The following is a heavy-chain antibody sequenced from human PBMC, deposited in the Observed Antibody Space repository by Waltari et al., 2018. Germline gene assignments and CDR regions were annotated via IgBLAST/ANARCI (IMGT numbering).Heavy chain of an antibody. CDR1: GFTFSSYS. CDR3: ARGGSYYYFDN. CDR2: ISSTSSYI. Sequence: EVQLVESGGGLVKPGGSLRLSCAASGFTFSSYSMNWVRQAPGKGLEWVSSISSTSSYIYYADSVKGRFTISRGNARNSLYLQMNSLRAEDTAVYYCARGGSYYYFDNWSQGTLVTVSS. J-gene: IGHJ4*02. V-gene: IGHV3-21*01. D-gene: IGHD1-26*01.